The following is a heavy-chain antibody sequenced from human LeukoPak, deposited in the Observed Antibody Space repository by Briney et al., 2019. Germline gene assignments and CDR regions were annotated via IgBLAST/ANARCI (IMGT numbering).Heavy chain of an antibody. D-gene: IGHD5-24*01. CDR2: INQDGTEK. J-gene: IGHJ4*02. V-gene: IGHV3-7*03. CDR3: AVLEGLS. Sequence: PGGSLRLSCEGSGFIFSNYWMSWVRQAPGKGLDWVANINQDGTEKYYAQSVRGRFTISRDNARNSVQLQMNNLRAEDTALYYCAVLEGLSWGQGTLVSVYS. CDR1: GFIFSNYW.